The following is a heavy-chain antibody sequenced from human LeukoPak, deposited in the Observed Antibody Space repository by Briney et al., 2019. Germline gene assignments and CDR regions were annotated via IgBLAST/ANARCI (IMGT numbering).Heavy chain of an antibody. CDR1: EFTFSSYS. D-gene: IGHD4-23*01. V-gene: IGHV3-48*04. Sequence: GGSLRLSCAASEFTFSSYSMSWVRQAPGKGLEWVSYISSTASSIYYADSVKGRFTISRDDAKNSLYLQMNSLRAEDTAVYYCARDVTYHGGDWFDPWGQGTLVTVSS. CDR3: ARDVTYHGGDWFDP. CDR2: ISSTASSI. J-gene: IGHJ5*02.